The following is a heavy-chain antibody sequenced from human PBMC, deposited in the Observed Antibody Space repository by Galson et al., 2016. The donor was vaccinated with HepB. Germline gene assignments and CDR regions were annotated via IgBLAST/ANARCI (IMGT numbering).Heavy chain of an antibody. CDR1: GGSISSYY. J-gene: IGHJ4*02. V-gene: IGHV4-59*01. Sequence: SETLSLTCTVSGGSISSYYWSWIRQPPGKGLEWIAYIYYSGTTNYNPSLKSRVTISVDTSKNQFSPKLSSVTAADTAVYYCARGRGGSGSPFDHWGQGTLVPVSS. D-gene: IGHD6-19*01. CDR2: IYYSGTT. CDR3: ARGRGGSGSPFDH.